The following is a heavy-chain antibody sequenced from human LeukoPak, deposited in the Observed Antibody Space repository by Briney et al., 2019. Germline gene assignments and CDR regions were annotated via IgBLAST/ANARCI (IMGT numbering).Heavy chain of an antibody. J-gene: IGHJ6*03. Sequence: ASVKVSCKASGYTFTRYYMHWVRQATGQGLEWMGWMNPNSGNTGYAQKPQGRVTMTRNTSISTVHLELSSLRSEDTAVYYCARANSWNGYYYYMDVWGKGTTVTISS. CDR2: MNPNSGNT. CDR1: GYTFTRYY. D-gene: IGHD1-1*01. V-gene: IGHV1-8*02. CDR3: ARANSWNGYYYYMDV.